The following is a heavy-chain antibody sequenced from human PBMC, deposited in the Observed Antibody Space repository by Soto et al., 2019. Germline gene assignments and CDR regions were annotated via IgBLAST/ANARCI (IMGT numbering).Heavy chain of an antibody. V-gene: IGHV3-7*05. CDR2: IKKDGSRT. J-gene: IGHJ3*02. CDR3: ARDVSPGTSTLYLDAFDI. D-gene: IGHD2-8*01. CDR1: GFSLGSYW. Sequence: EAQLVESGGGLVQPGGSLRLSCEASGFSLGSYWMTWVRQAPGKGLEWVANIKKDGSRTSYLDSVRGRFTISRDNVENSLSLQMDSLRAEDTGLYFCARDVSPGTSTLYLDAFDIWGQGTMVTVSS.